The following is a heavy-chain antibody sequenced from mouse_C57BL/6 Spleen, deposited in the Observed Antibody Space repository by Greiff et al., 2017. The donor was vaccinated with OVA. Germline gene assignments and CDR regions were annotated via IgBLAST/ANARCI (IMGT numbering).Heavy chain of an antibody. CDR2: IDTEGGDT. Sequence: VQLKQSGAELVKPGASVKLSCQASGFNFKDYYMHWVKQRPEKGLEWVGRIDTEGGDTKYAQKFKGRATMTTDTAYNTAYLQLSSQTADDAAVYYCARSVYYGFSCPDYWGQGTLLTVSS. CDR3: ARSVYYGFSCPDY. V-gene: IGHV14-2*01. J-gene: IGHJ2*01. D-gene: IGHD1-1*01. CDR1: GFNFKDYY.